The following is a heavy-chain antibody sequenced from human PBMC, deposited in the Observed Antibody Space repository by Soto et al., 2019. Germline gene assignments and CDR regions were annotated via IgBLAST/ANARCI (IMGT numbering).Heavy chain of an antibody. CDR1: GFTFSSQA. CDR3: SKGYSSSYYFEY. J-gene: IGHJ4*02. D-gene: IGHD6-13*01. V-gene: IGHV3-23*01. CDR2: ISSTGGST. Sequence: QPGGTLRLSCAASGFTFSSQAMSWVRQAPGKGLEWVSAISSTGGSTYYADSVKGRFTISRDNSKNMMYVQMTSLRAEDTALYYCSKGYSSSYYFEYWGQGTLVTVSS.